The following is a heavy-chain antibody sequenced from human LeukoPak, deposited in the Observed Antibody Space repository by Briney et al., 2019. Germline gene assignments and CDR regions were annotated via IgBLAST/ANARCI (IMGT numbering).Heavy chain of an antibody. CDR1: GFTFSSYA. V-gene: IGHV3-23*01. D-gene: IGHD3-22*01. CDR2: ISGSGGST. Sequence: PGGSLRLSCAASGFTFSSYAMSWVRQAPGKGLEWVSAISGSGGSTYYADSVKGRFTISRDNSKNTLYLQMNSLRAEGTAVYYCAKNYYDSSGYYDYYGMDVWGQGTTVTVSS. J-gene: IGHJ6*02. CDR3: AKNYYDSSGYYDYYGMDV.